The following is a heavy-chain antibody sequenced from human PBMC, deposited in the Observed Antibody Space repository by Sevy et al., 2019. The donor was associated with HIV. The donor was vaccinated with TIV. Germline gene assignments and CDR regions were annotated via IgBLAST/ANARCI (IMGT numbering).Heavy chain of an antibody. CDR1: GFTFSDYY. CDR3: ARDHERVVAAATPFFAGMDV. Sequence: GGSLRLSCAASGFTFSDYYMSWIRQAPGKGLEWVSYISSSGSTIYYADSVKGRFTISRDNAKNSLYLQMNSLRAEDTAVYYCARDHERVVAAATPFFAGMDVWGQGTTVTVSS. V-gene: IGHV3-11*01. CDR2: ISSSGSTI. J-gene: IGHJ6*02. D-gene: IGHD2-15*01.